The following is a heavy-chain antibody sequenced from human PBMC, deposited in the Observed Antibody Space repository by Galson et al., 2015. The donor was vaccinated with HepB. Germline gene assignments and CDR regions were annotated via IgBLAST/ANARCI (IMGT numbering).Heavy chain of an antibody. Sequence: SLRLSCAASGFSFSSYGMHWVRQAPGKGLEWVAVISYDGSNKYYADSVKGRFTISRDNSKNTLYLQMNSLRAEDTAVYYCAKGGRRLETCDYWGQGTQVTVSS. V-gene: IGHV3-30*18. CDR1: GFSFSSYG. CDR3: AKGGRRLETCDY. CDR2: ISYDGSNK. J-gene: IGHJ4*02. D-gene: IGHD1-1*01.